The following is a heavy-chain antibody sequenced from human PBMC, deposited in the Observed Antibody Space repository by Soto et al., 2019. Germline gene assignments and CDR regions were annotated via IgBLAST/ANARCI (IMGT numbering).Heavy chain of an antibody. CDR3: VRCLYTGSPRFFY. CDR2: IEGDGREK. CDR1: EFTFSTYW. Sequence: GGSLRLSCAASEFTFSTYWMTWVRQAPGKGLEWVANIEGDGREKNYVDSVKGRFTVSRDNAKTSLYLQMNSLRVEDTAVYYFVRCLYTGSPRFFYWGQGTLVTVSS. V-gene: IGHV3-7*05. D-gene: IGHD1-1*01. J-gene: IGHJ4*02.